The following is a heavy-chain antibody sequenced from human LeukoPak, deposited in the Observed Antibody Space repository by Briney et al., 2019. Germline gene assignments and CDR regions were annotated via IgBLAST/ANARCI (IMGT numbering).Heavy chain of an antibody. CDR3: ARQRLASLSVDAFAI. CDR1: GYSFDTYW. J-gene: IGHJ3*02. CDR2: IYPGDSDT. V-gene: IGHV5-51*01. Sequence: GESLKISCKGSGYSFDTYWIAWVRQMPGKGLERMGIIYPGDSDTRYSPSFQGQVTISAHKSISTAYLQWSSLKASDTAMYYCARQRLASLSVDAFAIWGQGTTVTVSS. D-gene: IGHD5-12*01.